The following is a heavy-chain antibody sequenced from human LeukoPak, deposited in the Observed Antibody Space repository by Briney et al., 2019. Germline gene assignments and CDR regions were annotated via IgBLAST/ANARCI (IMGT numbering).Heavy chain of an antibody. CDR1: GYRFPAYP. V-gene: IGHV1-2*02. CDR2: MNPHSGET. Sequence: GASVNVSCKTSGYRFPAYPLHWVRQAPGQGLEWLGWMNPHSGETNNAQKFQGRVTMTRDTSISVAYMQLSSLRSDDTAVYYCARGMDAEAFQNWGQGTLVTVSS. D-gene: IGHD2-2*03. CDR3: ARGMDAEAFQN. J-gene: IGHJ1*01.